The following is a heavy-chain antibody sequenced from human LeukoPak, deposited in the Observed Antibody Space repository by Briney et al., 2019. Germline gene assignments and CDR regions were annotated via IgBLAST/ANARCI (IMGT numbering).Heavy chain of an antibody. CDR2: ISSSSSYI. V-gene: IGHV3-21*01. CDR3: ARDWAVGDHPWCFDL. D-gene: IGHD1-14*01. J-gene: IGHJ2*01. Sequence: GGSLRLSCAASGFTFSSYSMNWVRQAPGKGLEWVSSISSSSSYIYYADSVKGRFTISRDNAKNSLYLQMNSLRAEDTAVYYCARDWAVGDHPWCFDLWGRGTLVTVSS. CDR1: GFTFSSYS.